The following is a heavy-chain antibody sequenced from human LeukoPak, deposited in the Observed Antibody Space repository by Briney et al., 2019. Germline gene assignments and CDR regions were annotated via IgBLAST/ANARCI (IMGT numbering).Heavy chain of an antibody. CDR1: GGSFSGYY. V-gene: IGHV4-34*01. D-gene: IGHD6-19*01. CDR2: INHSGST. CDR3: ARSAVAGKGETVNWFDP. J-gene: IGHJ5*02. Sequence: SETLSLTCAVYGGSFSGYYWSWIRQPPGKGLEWIVEINHSGSTNYNPSLKSRVTISVDTSKNQFSLKLSSVTAADTAVYYCARSAVAGKGETVNWFDPWGQGTLVTVSS.